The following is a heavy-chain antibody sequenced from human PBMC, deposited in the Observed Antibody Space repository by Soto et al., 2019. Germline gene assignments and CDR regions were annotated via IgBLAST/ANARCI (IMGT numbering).Heavy chain of an antibody. CDR3: ARDWIYCSSTSCYSGLFAP. D-gene: IGHD2-2*01. J-gene: IGHJ5*02. V-gene: IGHV4-31*03. CDR1: GGSISSGGYY. CDR2: IYYSGST. Sequence: QVQLQESGPGLVKPSQTLSLTCTVSGGSISSGGYYWSWIRQHPGKGLEWIGYIYYSGSTYYNPSLKSRVTISVDTSKNQFSLKLSSVTAADTAVYYCARDWIYCSSTSCYSGLFAPWGQGTLVTVSS.